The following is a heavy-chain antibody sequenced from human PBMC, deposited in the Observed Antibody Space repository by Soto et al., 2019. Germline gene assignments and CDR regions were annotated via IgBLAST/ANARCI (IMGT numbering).Heavy chain of an antibody. J-gene: IGHJ6*02. CDR3: ARAGCDGGSCYTLVGLRYGMDA. V-gene: IGHV3-30-3*01. CDR2: ISYDGSNK. D-gene: IGHD2-15*01. CDR1: GFTFSSYA. Sequence: QVQLVESGGGVVQPGRSLRLSCAASGFTFSSYAMHWVRQAPGKGLEGVAVISYDGSNKYYADSVKGRGTISRDKSKNPLYLQMNSLRAEDTAVYYCARAGCDGGSCYTLVGLRYGMDAWCQGTTVPVS.